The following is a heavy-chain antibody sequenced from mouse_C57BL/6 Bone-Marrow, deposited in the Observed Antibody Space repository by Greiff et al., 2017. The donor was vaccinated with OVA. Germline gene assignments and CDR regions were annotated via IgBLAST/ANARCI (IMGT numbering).Heavy chain of an antibody. CDR1: GFTFSSYA. CDR2: ISDGGSYT. CDR3: ARDRDGNDD. Sequence: EVKLMESGGGLVKPGGSLKLSCAASGFTFSSYAMSWVRQTPEKRLEWVATISDGGSYTYYPANVQGRFTISRDHAKHNLYLQMSHLKYEDTAMYYCARDRDGNDDWGQGTTLTVSS. J-gene: IGHJ2*01. D-gene: IGHD2-1*01. V-gene: IGHV5-4*01.